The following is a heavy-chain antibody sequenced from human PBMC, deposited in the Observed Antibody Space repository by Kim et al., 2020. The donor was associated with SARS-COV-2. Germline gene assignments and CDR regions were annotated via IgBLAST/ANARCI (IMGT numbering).Heavy chain of an antibody. CDR3: AKDLESVGPDGAFDI. D-gene: IGHD1-26*01. V-gene: IGHV3-43*01. Sequence: SVKARFTISRDNSKNSLYLQMNSLRTEDTALYYCAKDLESVGPDGAFDIWGQGTMVTVSS. J-gene: IGHJ3*02.